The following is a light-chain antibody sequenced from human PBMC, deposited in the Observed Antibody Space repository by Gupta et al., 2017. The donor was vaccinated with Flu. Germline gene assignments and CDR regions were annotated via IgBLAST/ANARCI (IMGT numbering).Light chain of an antibody. CDR1: TLGRKS. CDR3: QAAETSAYDVV. J-gene: IGLJ2*01. CDR2: EDT. V-gene: IGLV3-25*01. Sequence: GQTDRMTCAGDTLGRKSVYWYQQKPGQAPVLVVYEDTDRPTGRPARFSGSNSGTRATLTSSGAQEGDEAAYYCQAAETSAYDVVFGGGTKVTVL.